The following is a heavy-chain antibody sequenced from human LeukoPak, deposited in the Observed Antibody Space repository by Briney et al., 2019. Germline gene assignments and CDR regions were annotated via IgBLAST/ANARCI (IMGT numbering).Heavy chain of an antibody. Sequence: GRSLRLSCTASGFTFGDYAMSWFRQAPGKGLEWVGFIRSKAYGGTTEYAASVKGRFTISRDDSKSIAYLQMNSLKTEDTAVYYCTRANTYYYGSGSYWWFDPWGQGTLVTVSS. CDR3: TRANTYYYGSGSYWWFDP. CDR1: GFTFGDYA. V-gene: IGHV3-49*03. J-gene: IGHJ5*02. CDR2: IRSKAYGGTT. D-gene: IGHD3-10*01.